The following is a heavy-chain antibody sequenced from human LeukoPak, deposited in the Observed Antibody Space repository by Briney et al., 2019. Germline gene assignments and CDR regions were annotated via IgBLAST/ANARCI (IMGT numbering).Heavy chain of an antibody. CDR2: INPNSGDT. V-gene: IGHV1-2*02. CDR3: ARSVAATPCNWFDP. Sequence: ASVTVSCKASGYTFTGYYMHWVRQAPGQGLEWMGWINPNSGDTNYAQKFQGRVTMTRDTSISTAYMELSRLTSDDTTVYYCARSVAATPCNWFDPWGQGTLVTVSS. CDR1: GYTFTGYY. D-gene: IGHD2-15*01. J-gene: IGHJ5*02.